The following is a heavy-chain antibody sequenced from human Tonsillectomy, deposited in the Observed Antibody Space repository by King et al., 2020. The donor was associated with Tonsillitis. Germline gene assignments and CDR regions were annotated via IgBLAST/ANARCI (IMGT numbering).Heavy chain of an antibody. CDR2: INHSAST. CDR1: GGSFSNYY. CDR3: ARQYCTDTSCSFDY. Sequence: VQLQQWGAGLLKPSETLSLTCAVYGGSFSNYYWSWVRQPPWKGLQWIGEINHSASTNYHPSLKSRVTISVDTSKNQLFLELSSVTAAHTAVYYCARQYCTDTSCSFDYWGQGTLVTVSS. V-gene: IGHV4-34*01. J-gene: IGHJ4*02. D-gene: IGHD2-2*01.